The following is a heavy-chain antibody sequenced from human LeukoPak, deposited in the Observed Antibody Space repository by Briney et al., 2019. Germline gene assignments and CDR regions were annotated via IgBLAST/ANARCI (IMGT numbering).Heavy chain of an antibody. Sequence: GGSLRLSCAASGFTFSSYSMNWVRQAPGKGLEWVSSISSSSSYIYYADSVKGRFTISRDNSKNTLYLQMNSLRAEDTAVYYCAKDPRYSGYVLGSQIGYMDVWGKGTTVTVSS. CDR2: ISSSSSYI. D-gene: IGHD5-12*01. J-gene: IGHJ6*03. CDR1: GFTFSSYS. V-gene: IGHV3-21*01. CDR3: AKDPRYSGYVLGSQIGYMDV.